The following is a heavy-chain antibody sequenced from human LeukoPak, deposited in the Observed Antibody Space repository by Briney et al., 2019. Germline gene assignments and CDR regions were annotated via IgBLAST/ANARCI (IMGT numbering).Heavy chain of an antibody. J-gene: IGHJ6*02. CDR2: ISTSGRTI. V-gene: IGHV3-48*03. D-gene: IGHD4-17*01. CDR3: ARDLYGSMDV. Sequence: HPGGSLRLSCAASGFIFSSFEMNWVRQAPGKGLEWVSYISTSGRTIHFADSVRGRFTVSRDNPKNSLYLQMNSLRAEDTAVYYCARDLYGSMDVWGQGTTFTVPS. CDR1: GFIFSSFE.